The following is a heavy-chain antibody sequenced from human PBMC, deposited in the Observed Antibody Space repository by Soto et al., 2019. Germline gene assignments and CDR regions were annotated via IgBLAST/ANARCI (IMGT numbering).Heavy chain of an antibody. CDR1: GFTFSSQA. Sequence: EVQLLESGGGLEQPGGSLRLSCVASGFTFSSQAMSWVRQAPGKGLEWVSAISGSDTSTYYADSVKGRFTISRDNSKNTLYLQMNSLRVEDTAVYYCAKDYGEKYWGQGTLVTVSS. V-gene: IGHV3-23*01. CDR3: AKDYGEKY. J-gene: IGHJ4*02. CDR2: ISGSDTST. D-gene: IGHD4-17*01.